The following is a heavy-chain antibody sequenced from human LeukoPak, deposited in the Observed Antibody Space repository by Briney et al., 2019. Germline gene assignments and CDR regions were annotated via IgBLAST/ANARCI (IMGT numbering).Heavy chain of an antibody. V-gene: IGHV5-51*01. Sequence: GESLRISCKGSGYNFTNHWITWVRQMPGKGLEWMGVIYPGDSDTRYSPSFQGQVTLSADKSISTAYLQWSSLKASDTAIYYCARALVGAATLSYWGQGTLVTVSS. CDR3: ARALVGAATLSY. D-gene: IGHD1-26*01. J-gene: IGHJ4*02. CDR2: IYPGDSDT. CDR1: GYNFTNHW.